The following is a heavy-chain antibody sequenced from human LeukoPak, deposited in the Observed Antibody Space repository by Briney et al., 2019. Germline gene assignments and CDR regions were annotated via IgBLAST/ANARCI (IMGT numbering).Heavy chain of an antibody. Sequence: SETLSLSCTVSGGSISSSNYYWAWIRQPPGKGLEWIGSMYYSGSTHYNPSLKSRVTISVDTSKNQFSLKLSSVTAADTAVYYCANDFWSGSRRFDPWGQGTLVTVSS. CDR2: MYYSGST. CDR1: GGSISSSNYY. J-gene: IGHJ5*02. D-gene: IGHD3-3*01. CDR3: ANDFWSGSRRFDP. V-gene: IGHV4-39*01.